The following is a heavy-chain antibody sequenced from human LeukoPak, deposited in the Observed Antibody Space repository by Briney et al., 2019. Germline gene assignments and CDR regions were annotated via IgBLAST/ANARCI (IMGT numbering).Heavy chain of an antibody. J-gene: IGHJ5*02. Sequence: GEPLKISCKSSGYSFTNYWIGWVRQMPGKGLEWMGIIYPADSDTRYSPSFVGQVTISVDKSINTAYLQWSSLRASDTAFYYCTSHTSGNWFDPWGQGTLVTVSS. CDR2: IYPADSDT. V-gene: IGHV5-51*01. CDR1: GYSFTNYW. CDR3: TSHTSGNWFDP. D-gene: IGHD2-2*01.